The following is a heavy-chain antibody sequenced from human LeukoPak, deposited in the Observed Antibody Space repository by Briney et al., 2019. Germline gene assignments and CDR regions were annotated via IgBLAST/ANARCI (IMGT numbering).Heavy chain of an antibody. CDR1: GFTFSSYW. CDR3: ARVVSEKRGYD. V-gene: IGHV3-74*01. J-gene: IGHJ4*02. CDR2: INSDGSST. D-gene: IGHD3-3*01. Sequence: AGGSLRLSCAASGFTFSSYWMHWVRQAPGKGLVWVSRINSDGSSTSYADSVKGRFTISRDNAKNTLNLQMNSLRAEDTAVYYCARVVSEKRGYDWGQGTLVTVSS.